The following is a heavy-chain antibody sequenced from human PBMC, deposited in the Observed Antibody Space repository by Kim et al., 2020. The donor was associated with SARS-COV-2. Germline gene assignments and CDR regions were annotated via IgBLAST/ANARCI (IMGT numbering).Heavy chain of an antibody. CDR3: ARGGYCSSTSCYIGYYYYYGMDV. V-gene: IGHV3-21*01. CDR2: ISSSSSYI. CDR1: GFTFSSYS. Sequence: GGSLRLSCAASGFTFSSYSMNWVRQAPGKGLEWVSSISSSSSYIYYADSVKGRFTISRDNAKNSLYLQMNSLRAEDTAVYYCARGGYCSSTSCYIGYYYYYGMDVWGQGTTVTVSS. D-gene: IGHD2-2*02. J-gene: IGHJ6*02.